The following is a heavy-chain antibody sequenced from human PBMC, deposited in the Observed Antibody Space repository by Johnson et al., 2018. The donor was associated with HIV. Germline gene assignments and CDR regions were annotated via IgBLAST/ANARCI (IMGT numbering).Heavy chain of an antibody. D-gene: IGHD6-19*01. Sequence: VQLVESGGGLVQPGRSLRLSCTTSGFTFGDYAMNWVRQAPGKGLEWVGFIRSKAYGGTTQYAASVKGRFTISRDDSKSIAYLQMNSLKTEDTAVYYCTRDLSSGWYSARVAFDIWGQGTRVTVSS. V-gene: IGHV3-49*04. CDR3: TRDLSSGWYSARVAFDI. CDR1: GFTFGDYA. CDR2: IRSKAYGGTT. J-gene: IGHJ3*02.